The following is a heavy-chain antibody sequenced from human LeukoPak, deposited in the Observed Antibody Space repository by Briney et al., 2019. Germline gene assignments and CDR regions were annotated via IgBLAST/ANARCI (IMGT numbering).Heavy chain of an antibody. CDR1: GFTFSSYS. D-gene: IGHD2-2*01. V-gene: IGHV3-21*01. CDR2: ISSSNSYI. J-gene: IGHJ2*01. Sequence: GGSLRLSCAASGFTFSSYSMNWVRQAPGKGLEWVSSISSSNSYIYNADSVKGRFTISRDNAKNSLYLQMNSLRAEDTAVYYCARGPYCSSTSCYPWYFDLGGRGTLVTVS. CDR3: ARGPYCSSTSCYPWYFDL.